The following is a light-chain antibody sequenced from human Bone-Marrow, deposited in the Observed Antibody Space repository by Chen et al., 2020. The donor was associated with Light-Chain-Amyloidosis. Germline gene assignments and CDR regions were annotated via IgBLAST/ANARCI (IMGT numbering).Light chain of an antibody. CDR2: GSS. CDR3: QQYSSSPLT. V-gene: IGKV3-20*01. J-gene: IGKJ4*01. Sequence: EIVLTQSPVTLSLSPGEGANLSCRASQTISSNYLTWYQQKIDQAPRLLIYGSSSRATGIPDRFTGSESGTDFTLTIIRLEREDFAMDYCQQYSSSPLTFGGGTKVE. CDR1: QTISSNY.